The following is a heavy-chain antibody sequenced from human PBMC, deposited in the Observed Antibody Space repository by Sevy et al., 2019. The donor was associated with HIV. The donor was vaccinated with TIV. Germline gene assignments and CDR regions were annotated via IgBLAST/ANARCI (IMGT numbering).Heavy chain of an antibody. D-gene: IGHD6-13*01. CDR3: VIVEAARPDYYYYYGMDV. J-gene: IGHJ6*02. Sequence: GGCLRLSCAASGFTFNNYAMHWVRQAPGKGLEWMAVISYDGSNKYYADSVKGRFTISRDNSKNRLFLQMTSLRAQDTAVYYCVIVEAARPDYYYYYGMDVWGQGTTVTVSS. V-gene: IGHV3-30-3*01. CDR2: ISYDGSNK. CDR1: GFTFNNYA.